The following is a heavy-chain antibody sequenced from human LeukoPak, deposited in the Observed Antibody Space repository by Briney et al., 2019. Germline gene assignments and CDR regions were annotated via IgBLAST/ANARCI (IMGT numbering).Heavy chain of an antibody. Sequence: GGSLRLSCAASGFTFSSYAMSWVRQAPGKGLEWVSAISGSGGSTYYADSVKGRFTISRDNSKNTLYLQTNSLRAEDTAVYYCAKDGYRSHYNWFDPWGQGTLVTVSS. D-gene: IGHD3-16*02. V-gene: IGHV3-23*01. CDR3: AKDGYRSHYNWFDP. J-gene: IGHJ5*02. CDR2: ISGSGGST. CDR1: GFTFSSYA.